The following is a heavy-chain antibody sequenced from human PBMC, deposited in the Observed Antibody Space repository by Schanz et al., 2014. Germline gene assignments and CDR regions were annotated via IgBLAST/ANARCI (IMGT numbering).Heavy chain of an antibody. J-gene: IGHJ6*02. CDR3: ARGASRDYFAMDV. Sequence: VQLVESGGGVVQPGGSLRLSCAASGFTFNTSWFHWVRQPPGKGLLWVSRVSRDGSETTYVDSVRGRFTISRDTAKNTVFLQMNNLRAEDTAVYYCARGASRDYFAMDVWGQGTTVTVSS. CDR1: GFTFNTSW. V-gene: IGHV3-74*02. CDR2: VSRDGSET.